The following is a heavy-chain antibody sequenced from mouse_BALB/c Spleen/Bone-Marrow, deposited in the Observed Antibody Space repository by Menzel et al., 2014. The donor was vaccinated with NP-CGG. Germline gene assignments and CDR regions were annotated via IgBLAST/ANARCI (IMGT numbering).Heavy chain of an antibody. D-gene: IGHD1-1*01. Sequence: QVQLQQSGAELVRPGSSVKISCKASGNAFSSYWMIWVKQRPGQGLEWIGQIYPGDGDTNYNGKFKGKATLTVDKSSSTAYMQLSSLTSEDSAVYCFARSGYGSNYDFWGQSTTLTISS. J-gene: IGHJ2*01. CDR1: GNAFSSYW. CDR2: IYPGDGDT. V-gene: IGHV1-80*01. CDR3: ARSGYGSNYDF.